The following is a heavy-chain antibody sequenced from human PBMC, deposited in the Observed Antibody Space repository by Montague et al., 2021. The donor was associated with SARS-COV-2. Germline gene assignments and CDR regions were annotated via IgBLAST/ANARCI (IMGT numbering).Heavy chain of an antibody. D-gene: IGHD3-22*01. CDR1: GGSFVDDH. CDR2: IKQSGST. Sequence: SETLSLTCGVYGGSFVDDHWSWIRQPPGKGLEWIGDIKQSGSTNYNPSLKSRVTISVDTSKNQFSLKLTSVTAADTAVYFCARGHLSVSMIVVVFTSASYYFDYWGQGAQVTVSS. CDR3: ARGHLSVSMIVVVFTSASYYFDY. J-gene: IGHJ4*02. V-gene: IGHV4-34*01.